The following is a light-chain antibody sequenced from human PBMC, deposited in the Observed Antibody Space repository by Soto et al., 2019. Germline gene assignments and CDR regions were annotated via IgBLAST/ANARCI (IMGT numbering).Light chain of an antibody. CDR3: QQYVTSPLT. CDR2: GVS. J-gene: IGKJ4*01. V-gene: IGKV3-20*01. Sequence: EIVLTQSPGTLSLSPGERATLSCRASQSVSSYLAWYQQKPGQAPRLLIYGVSNRATGIPDRFSGSGSGTDFTLTISRLEPEDFAVYYCQQYVTSPLTFGGGTKVEIK. CDR1: QSVSSY.